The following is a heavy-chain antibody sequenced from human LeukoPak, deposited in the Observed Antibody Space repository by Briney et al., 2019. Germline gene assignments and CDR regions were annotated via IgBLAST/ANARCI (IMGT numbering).Heavy chain of an antibody. J-gene: IGHJ4*02. D-gene: IGHD6-25*01. CDR1: GYTFTSYG. CDR2: MNPNSGST. Sequence: GASVKVSCKASGYTFTSYGINWVRQATGQGFAWMGWMNPNSGSTGYSQNFQGRVTMTRNTSINTAYMELSSLRSEDTAVYYCAAKGIAAAAIDYWGQGTLVTVSS. V-gene: IGHV1-8*01. CDR3: AAKGIAAAAIDY.